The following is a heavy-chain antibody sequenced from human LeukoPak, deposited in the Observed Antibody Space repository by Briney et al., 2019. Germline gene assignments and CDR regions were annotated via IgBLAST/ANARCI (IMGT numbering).Heavy chain of an antibody. V-gene: IGHV4-59*12. CDR1: GGSISSYY. D-gene: IGHD6-19*01. CDR3: ARGSIAVAGTQVYWFDP. J-gene: IGHJ5*02. CDR2: IYYSGST. Sequence: SETLSLTCTVSGGSISSYYWSWIRQPPGKGLEWIGYIYYSGSTNYNPSLKSRVTISVDTSKNQFSLKLSSVTAADTAVYYCARGSIAVAGTQVYWFDPWGQGTLVTVSS.